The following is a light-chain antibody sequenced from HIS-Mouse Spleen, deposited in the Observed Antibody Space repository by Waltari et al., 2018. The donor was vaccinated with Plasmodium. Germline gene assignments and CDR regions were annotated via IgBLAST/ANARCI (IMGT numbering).Light chain of an antibody. V-gene: IGKV1-39*01. CDR2: AAS. J-gene: IGKJ1*01. CDR1: QRISSY. CDR3: QQSYSTWT. Sequence: DIQMTQSPHSLSASVGDRVTITCRASQRISSYLNWYQQKPGKAPKLLIYAASSLQSGVPSRFSGSGSGTDFTLTISSLQPEDFATYYCQQSYSTWTFGQGTKVEIK.